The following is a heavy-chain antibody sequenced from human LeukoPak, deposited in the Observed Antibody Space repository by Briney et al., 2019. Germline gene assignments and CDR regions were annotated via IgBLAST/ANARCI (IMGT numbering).Heavy chain of an antibody. V-gene: IGHV3-74*01. CDR1: GFAFSTYW. D-gene: IGHD2-21*02. J-gene: IGHJ5*02. Sequence: GGSLRLSCAASGFAFSTYWMHWVRQAPGKGLVWVSRIDSDGTRTTYADSVKGRFTISRDNAKNTLYLQMNSLRVDDTAVYYCARSPNCGGDCSWGQGTLVTVSS. CDR2: IDSDGTRT. CDR3: ARSPNCGGDCS.